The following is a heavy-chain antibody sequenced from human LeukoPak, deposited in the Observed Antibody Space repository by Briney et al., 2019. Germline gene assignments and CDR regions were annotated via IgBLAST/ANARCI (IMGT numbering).Heavy chain of an antibody. J-gene: IGHJ6*02. CDR3: ARMGGYCSSTSCYLAFYYYYGMDV. Sequence: GRSLRLSCAASGFTFSSYAMHWVRQAPGKGLEWVAVISYDGSNKYYADSVKGRFTISRDNSKNTLYLQMNSLRAEDTAVYYCARMGGYCSSTSCYLAFYYYYGMDVWGQGTTVTVSS. CDR1: GFTFSSYA. D-gene: IGHD2-2*03. V-gene: IGHV3-30-3*01. CDR2: ISYDGSNK.